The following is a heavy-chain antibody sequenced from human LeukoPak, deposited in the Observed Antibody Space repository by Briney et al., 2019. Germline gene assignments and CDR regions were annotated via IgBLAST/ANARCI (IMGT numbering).Heavy chain of an antibody. D-gene: IGHD2-15*01. J-gene: IGHJ4*02. V-gene: IGHV4-59*08. CDR2: VYYTGSA. CDR1: GDSMNNYF. CDR3: ARNPSRDIAGYAFDN. Sequence: SETLSLTCSVSGDSMNNYFWSWIRQSPERGLEWLVYVYYTGSAIYNPSLNRRLTISIDTSKSQLFLEVRSLTAADTAVYFCARNPSRDIAGYAFDNWGQGALVTVSS.